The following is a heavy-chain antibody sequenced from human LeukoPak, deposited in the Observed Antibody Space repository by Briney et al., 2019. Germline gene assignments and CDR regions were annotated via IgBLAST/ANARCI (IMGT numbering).Heavy chain of an antibody. D-gene: IGHD2-15*01. V-gene: IGHV4-34*01. Sequence: PSETLSLTCAVYGGSFSGSYWSWIRQPPGEGLEWIGEINPSGSTEYNPSLESRVTISVDTSKNQFSLKLSSVTAADTAVYYCARGYCSGGSCYSSPAYWGQGVLVTVSS. CDR1: GGSFSGSY. CDR3: ARGYCSGGSCYSSPAY. J-gene: IGHJ4*02. CDR2: INPSGST.